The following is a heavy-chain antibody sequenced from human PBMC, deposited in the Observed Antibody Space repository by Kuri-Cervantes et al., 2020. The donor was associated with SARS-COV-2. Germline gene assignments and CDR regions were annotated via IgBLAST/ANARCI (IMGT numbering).Heavy chain of an antibody. Sequence: ESLKISCTVSGGSISSYYWSWIRQPAGKGLEWIGRIYTRGSTNYNPSLKSRVTMSVDMSKNQFSLKLSSVTAADTAVYYCARDTYYDILTGYSPLGFDPWGQGTLVTVSS. V-gene: IGHV4-4*07. J-gene: IGHJ5*02. D-gene: IGHD3-9*01. CDR3: ARDTYYDILTGYSPLGFDP. CDR2: IYTRGST. CDR1: GGSISSYY.